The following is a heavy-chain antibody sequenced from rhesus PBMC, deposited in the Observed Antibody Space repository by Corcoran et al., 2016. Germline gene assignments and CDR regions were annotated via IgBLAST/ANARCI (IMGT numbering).Heavy chain of an antibody. CDR2: IFGSGGAT. J-gene: IGHJ5-1*01. Sequence: QLQLQESGPGLVKPSETLSLTCAVSGGSISSGYDWSWIRQPPGKGLEWIGNIFGSGGATSTNPSLKSRVTIAKCSSKIQCSLKVSSVTSAGTAVDVCASGYSGVWSPRFDVWGRGVLVTFSS. CDR1: GGSISSGYD. D-gene: IGHD6-37*01. V-gene: IGHV4S7*01. CDR3: ASGYSGVWSPRFDV.